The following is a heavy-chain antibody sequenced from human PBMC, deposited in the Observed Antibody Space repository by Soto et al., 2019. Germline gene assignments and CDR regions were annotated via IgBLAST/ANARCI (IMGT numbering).Heavy chain of an antibody. D-gene: IGHD3-16*01. J-gene: IGHJ3*02. Sequence: EVQLVESGGGLVQPGRSLRLSCAASGFTFDDYAMHWVRQAPGKGLAWVSGISWNSGSIGYADSVKGRFTISRDNAKNSPYLQMNSLSAEDTALDYWAKERNNLSNTGGAFDIWGQGTMGTVSS. CDR1: GFTFDDYA. CDR2: ISWNSGSI. V-gene: IGHV3-9*01. CDR3: AKERNNLSNTGGAFDI.